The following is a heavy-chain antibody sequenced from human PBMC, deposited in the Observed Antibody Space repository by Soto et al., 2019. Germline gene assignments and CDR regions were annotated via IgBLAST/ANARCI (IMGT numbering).Heavy chain of an antibody. Sequence: QVTLKESGPVLVKPTETLTLTCTVSGFSLSNARMGVSWIRQPPGKALEWLAHIFSNDEKSYSTSLKSRLTISKDTSKSQVVLTMTNMDPVDTATYYCAVVRGVIADYYYYGMDVWGQGTTVTVSS. CDR1: GFSLSNARMG. J-gene: IGHJ6*02. CDR2: IFSNDEK. D-gene: IGHD3-10*01. CDR3: AVVRGVIADYYYYGMDV. V-gene: IGHV2-26*01.